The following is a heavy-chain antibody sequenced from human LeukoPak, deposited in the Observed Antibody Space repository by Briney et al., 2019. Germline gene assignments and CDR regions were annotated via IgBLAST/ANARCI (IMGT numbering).Heavy chain of an antibody. CDR3: ARVRVVVPAAIRDWYFDL. J-gene: IGHJ2*01. V-gene: IGHV4-59*01. D-gene: IGHD2-2*02. CDR2: IYYSGST. Sequence: SETLSLTCAVYGGSFSGYYWSWIRQPPGKGLEWIGYIYYSGSTNYNPSLKSRVTISVDTSKNQFSLKLSSVTAADTAVYYCARVRVVVPAAIRDWYFDLWGRGTLVTVSS. CDR1: GGSFSGYY.